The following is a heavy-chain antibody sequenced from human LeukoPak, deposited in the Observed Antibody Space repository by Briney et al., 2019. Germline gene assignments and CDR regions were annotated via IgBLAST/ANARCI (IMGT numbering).Heavy chain of an antibody. D-gene: IGHD5-18*01. Sequence: GGSLSLSCASSVFTDSSNYMRCVSHAPGKGLVCGSVIYSGGSTYYADYVKGRFTISRDNSKNTLYLQMNSLRAEDTAVYYCAGDTAMAPFDYWGQGTLVTVSS. CDR2: IYSGGST. CDR3: AGDTAMAPFDY. CDR1: VFTDSSNY. V-gene: IGHV3-66*01. J-gene: IGHJ4*02.